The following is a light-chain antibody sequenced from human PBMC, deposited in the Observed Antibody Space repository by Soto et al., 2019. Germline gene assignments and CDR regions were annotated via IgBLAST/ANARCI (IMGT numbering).Light chain of an antibody. CDR1: SSNIGSNT. J-gene: IGLJ3*02. V-gene: IGLV1-44*01. CDR2: SNN. Sequence: QAVVTQPPSASGTPGQRVTISCSGSSSNIGSNTVNWYQQLPGTAPKLLIYSNNQRPSGVPDRFSGSKSGTSASLAIGGLQSEDDADYYCAAWDDSLHGVVFGGGTKLTVL. CDR3: AAWDDSLHGVV.